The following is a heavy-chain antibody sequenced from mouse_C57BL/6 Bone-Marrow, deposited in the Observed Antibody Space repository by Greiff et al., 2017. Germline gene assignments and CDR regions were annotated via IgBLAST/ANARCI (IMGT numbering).Heavy chain of an antibody. V-gene: IGHV1-50*01. CDR3: ASHYYYGSRGYYAMDY. CDR1: GYTFTSYW. Sequence: VQLQQPGAELVKPGASVKLSCKASGYTFTSYWMQWVKQRPGQGLEWIGEIDPSDSYTNYNQKFKGKATLTVDTSSSTAYMQLSSLTSEDSAVYYCASHYYYGSRGYYAMDYWGQGTSVTVSS. J-gene: IGHJ4*01. CDR2: IDPSDSYT. D-gene: IGHD1-1*01.